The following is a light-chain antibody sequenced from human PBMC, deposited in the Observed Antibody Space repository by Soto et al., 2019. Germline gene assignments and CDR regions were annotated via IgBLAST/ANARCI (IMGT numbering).Light chain of an antibody. CDR1: SSDVGGYKF. V-gene: IGLV2-14*01. CDR3: GSYTGSIYV. CDR2: EVS. J-gene: IGLJ1*01. Sequence: QSALTQPASVSGSPGQSITISCTGTSSDVGGYKFVSWYQQHPGKAPKLMIYEVSNRPSGVSSRFSYSKSGNTASLTISGLQAEDEADYYCGSYTGSIYVFGTGTKVTVL.